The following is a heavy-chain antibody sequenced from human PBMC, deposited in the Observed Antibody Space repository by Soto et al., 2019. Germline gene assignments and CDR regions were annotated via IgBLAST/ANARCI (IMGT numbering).Heavy chain of an antibody. V-gene: IGHV4-34*01. CDR3: ARGQLRARAARRLPLLGIDY. CDR1: GGSFSGYY. Sequence: SETLSLTCAVYGGSFSGYYWSWIRQPPGKGLEWIGEINHSGSTNYNPSLKSRVTISVDTSKNQFSLKLSSVTAADTAVYYCARGQLRARAARRLPLLGIDYWGQGTLVTVSS. CDR2: INHSGST. D-gene: IGHD6-6*01. J-gene: IGHJ4*02.